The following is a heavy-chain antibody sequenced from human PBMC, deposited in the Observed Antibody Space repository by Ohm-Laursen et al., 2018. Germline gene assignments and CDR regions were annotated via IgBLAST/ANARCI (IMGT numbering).Heavy chain of an antibody. D-gene: IGHD3-22*01. J-gene: IGHJ4*02. CDR1: GFTFSSYS. Sequence: SLRLSCAASGFTFSSYSMNWVRQAPGKGLEWVSSISSSSSYIYYTDSLKGRFTISRDNAKNSLYLQMNRLRAEDTAVYYCARDLIVAPYYFDYWGQGTLVTVSS. CDR2: ISSSSSYI. V-gene: IGHV3-21*01. CDR3: ARDLIVAPYYFDY.